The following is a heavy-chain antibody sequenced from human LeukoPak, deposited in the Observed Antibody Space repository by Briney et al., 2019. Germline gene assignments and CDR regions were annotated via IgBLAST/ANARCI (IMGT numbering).Heavy chain of an antibody. CDR2: IYSSGST. V-gene: IGHV4-4*07. CDR3: ARGGPMIAY. D-gene: IGHD5-12*01. Sequence: ASETLSLTRTVSGGSINSYYWSWIRQPAGKGLEWIGRIYSSGSTNYTPSLKSPVTMSVDTSKTQFALKVTSVTAADTAVYYCARGGPMIAYWGQGTLVTVHS. J-gene: IGHJ4*02. CDR1: GGSINSYY.